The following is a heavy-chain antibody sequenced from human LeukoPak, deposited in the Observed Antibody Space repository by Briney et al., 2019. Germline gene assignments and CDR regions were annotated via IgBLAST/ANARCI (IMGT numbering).Heavy chain of an antibody. Sequence: PSETLSLTCTVSGGSISSSSYYWGWIRQPPGKGLEWIGSIYYSGSTYYNPSLKSRVTISVDTSKNQFSLKLSSVTAADTAVYYCARRDGRFNWFDPWGQGTLVTVSS. CDR1: GGSISSSSYY. J-gene: IGHJ5*02. CDR2: IYYSGST. CDR3: ARRDGRFNWFDP. V-gene: IGHV4-39*01. D-gene: IGHD3-3*01.